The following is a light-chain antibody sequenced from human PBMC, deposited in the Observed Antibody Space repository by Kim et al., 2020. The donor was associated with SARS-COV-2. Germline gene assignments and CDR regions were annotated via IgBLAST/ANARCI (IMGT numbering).Light chain of an antibody. Sequence: SPGERATLSCRASQSVSSSYLAWYQQKPGQAPRLRIYGASSRATGIPDRFSGSGSGTDFTLTISRLEPEDFAVYYCQQYGSSLLTFGGGTKVDIK. J-gene: IGKJ4*01. V-gene: IGKV3-20*01. CDR1: QSVSSSY. CDR3: QQYGSSLLT. CDR2: GAS.